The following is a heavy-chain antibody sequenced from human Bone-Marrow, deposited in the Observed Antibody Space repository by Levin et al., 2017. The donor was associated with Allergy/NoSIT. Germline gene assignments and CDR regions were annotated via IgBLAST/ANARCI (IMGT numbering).Heavy chain of an antibody. CDR2: IYSVGTT. D-gene: IGHD3-16*01. CDR1: GFTVSNNY. CDR3: TGGPSGVRG. Sequence: GGSLRLSCAVSGFTVSNNYMSWVRQAPGAGLKWVSLIYSVGTTYYADSVKGRFTISRDNSRNTLYLQMNSLRAEDTAVYYCTGGPSGVRGWGQGTLVTVSS. J-gene: IGHJ4*02. V-gene: IGHV3-53*01.